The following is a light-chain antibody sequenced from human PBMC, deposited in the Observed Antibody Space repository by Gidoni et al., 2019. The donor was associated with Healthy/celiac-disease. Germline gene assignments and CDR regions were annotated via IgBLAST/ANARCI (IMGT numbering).Light chain of an antibody. CDR3: QQRSNWPPRFT. CDR2: DAS. J-gene: IGKJ4*01. V-gene: IGKV3-11*01. CDR1: QSVSSY. Sequence: DIVLTQSPATLSLSPGERATHSCRASQSVSSYLAWYQQKPGQAPRLLIYDASNRATGIPARFSGSGSGTDFTLTISSLEPEDFAVYYCQQRSNWPPRFTFGGGTKVEIK.